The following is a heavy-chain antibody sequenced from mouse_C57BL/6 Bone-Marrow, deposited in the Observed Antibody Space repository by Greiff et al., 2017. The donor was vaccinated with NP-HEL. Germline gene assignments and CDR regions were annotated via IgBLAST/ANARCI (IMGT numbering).Heavy chain of an antibody. CDR2: IYPGSGNT. V-gene: IGHV1-76*01. CDR1: GYTFTDYY. D-gene: IGHD1-1*01. J-gene: IGHJ2*01. Sequence: VQLQQSGAELVRPGASVKLSCKASGYTFTDYYINWVKQRPGQGLEWIARIYPGSGNTYYNEKFKGKATLTAEKSSSTAYMQLSSLTSEDSAVYFCARGVLLLRSYFDYWGQGTTLTVSS. CDR3: ARGVLLLRSYFDY.